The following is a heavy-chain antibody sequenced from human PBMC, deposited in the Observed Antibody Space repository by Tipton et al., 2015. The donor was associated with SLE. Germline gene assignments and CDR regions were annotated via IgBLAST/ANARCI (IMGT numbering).Heavy chain of an antibody. D-gene: IGHD6-25*01. CDR2: INHSGST. Sequence: GLVKPSETLSLTCAVYGGSFSGYYWNWIRQPPGKGLEWIGEINHSGSTNYNPSLKSRVTISVDTSKNQFSLKLSSVTAADTAVYYCASPGYSSDWGQGTLVTVSS. CDR1: GGSFSGYY. J-gene: IGHJ4*02. CDR3: ASPGYSSD. V-gene: IGHV4-34*01.